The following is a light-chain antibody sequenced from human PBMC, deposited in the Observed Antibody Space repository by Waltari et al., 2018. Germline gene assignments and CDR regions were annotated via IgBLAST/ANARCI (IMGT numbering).Light chain of an antibody. J-gene: IGLJ3*02. Sequence: SHELTQPPSVSVSPGQTARITCPGDALSRPYAYWYQQKAGQAPVAVICKDSERPSGIPERFSGSTSGTTVTLTISGVQAEDEADYYCQTTDSSGAWAFGGGTKLTVL. V-gene: IGLV3-25*03. CDR1: ALSRPY. CDR2: KDS. CDR3: QTTDSSGAWA.